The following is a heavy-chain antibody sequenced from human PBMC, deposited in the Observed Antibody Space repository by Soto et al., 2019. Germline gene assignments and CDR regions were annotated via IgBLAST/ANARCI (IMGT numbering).Heavy chain of an antibody. CDR1: GFSLSTSGAA. CDR3: AHRPTMTIFGLIIDNGIWFDP. Sequence: QINLIESGPTLVKPTQTLTLTCTFSGFSLSTSGAAVGWVRQPPGRALEWLALIYWDGDKRYNASLGNRLTITKDTSMKQVVLTLTNVDPADTATYYCAHRPTMTIFGLIIDNGIWFDPWGQGTRVIVSS. CDR2: IYWDGDK. V-gene: IGHV2-5*02. J-gene: IGHJ5*02. D-gene: IGHD3-3*01.